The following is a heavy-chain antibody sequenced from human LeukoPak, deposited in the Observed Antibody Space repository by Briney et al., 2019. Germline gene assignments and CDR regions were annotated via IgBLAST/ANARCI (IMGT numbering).Heavy chain of an antibody. V-gene: IGHV4-59*08. CDR1: GCSISSYY. CDR3: ARQGLQYLDGITIHTYYGMTS. J-gene: IGHJ6*02. Sequence: PSETLSLTCTVSGCSISSYYWSWIRQPPGKGLEWIGYIYYSGSTNYNPSHKDQVTILVGRSTISCAMMLSSVTPVDTAVYYCARQGLQYLDGITIHTYYGMTSGAKGPRSASP. D-gene: IGHD3-9*01. CDR2: IYYSGST.